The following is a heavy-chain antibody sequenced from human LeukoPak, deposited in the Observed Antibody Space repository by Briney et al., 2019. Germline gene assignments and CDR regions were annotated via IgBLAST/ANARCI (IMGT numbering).Heavy chain of an antibody. Sequence: WGSLRLSCAASGFTFTTYWMSWVRQAPGKGLEGVANIQQDESEKYYVDSVKGRFTIPRDNAKNSLYLQMNRLRAEDTAVYYCTRRRPGGSYRDYWGQGNLVTVSS. CDR3: TRRRPGGSYRDY. CDR2: IQQDESEK. J-gene: IGHJ4*02. CDR1: GFTFTTYW. V-gene: IGHV3-7*05. D-gene: IGHD1-26*01.